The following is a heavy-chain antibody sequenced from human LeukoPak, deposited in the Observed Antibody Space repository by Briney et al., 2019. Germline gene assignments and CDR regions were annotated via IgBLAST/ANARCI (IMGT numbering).Heavy chain of an antibody. D-gene: IGHD3-22*01. CDR1: GFTFNNAW. Sequence: GGSLRLSCAASGFTFNNAWMNCVRQAPGKGLEWVGRIRSKTAGGTTEYSSPVKGRLTISRDDSINTLFLQMNSLETEDTAVYYCTRGSHSYDSSDFDYWGQGTLVTVSS. J-gene: IGHJ4*02. V-gene: IGHV3-15*01. CDR2: IRSKTAGGTT. CDR3: TRGSHSYDSSDFDY.